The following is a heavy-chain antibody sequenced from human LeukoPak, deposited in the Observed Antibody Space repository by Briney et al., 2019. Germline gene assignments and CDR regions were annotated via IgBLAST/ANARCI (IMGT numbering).Heavy chain of an antibody. CDR2: ISAYNGNT. CDR1: GYTFTSYG. J-gene: IGHJ5*02. Sequence: ASVKVSCKASGYTFTSYGISWVRQAPGQGLEWMGWISAYNGNTNYAQKLQGRVTMTTDTSTSTAYMELRSLRSDDTAVYYCAREAGDCSGGSCYLSWFDPWGQGTLVTVSS. D-gene: IGHD2-15*01. CDR3: AREAGDCSGGSCYLSWFDP. V-gene: IGHV1-18*01.